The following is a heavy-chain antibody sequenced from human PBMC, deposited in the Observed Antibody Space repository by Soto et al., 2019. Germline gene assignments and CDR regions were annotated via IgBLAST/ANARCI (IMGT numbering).Heavy chain of an antibody. D-gene: IGHD1-26*01. CDR3: AGVGVTYYYYGMDV. J-gene: IGHJ6*02. Sequence: GASVKVSCKASGYTFTSYDINWVRQATGQGLEWMGWMNPNSGNTGYAQKFQGRVTMTRNTSISTAYMELSSLRSEDTAVYYCAGVGVTYYYYGMDVCGQGATVAVYS. CDR1: GYTFTSYD. CDR2: MNPNSGNT. V-gene: IGHV1-8*01.